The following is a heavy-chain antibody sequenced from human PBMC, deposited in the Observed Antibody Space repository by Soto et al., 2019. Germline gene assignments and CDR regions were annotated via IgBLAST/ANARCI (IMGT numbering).Heavy chain of an antibody. Sequence: QVQLQQWGAGLLKPSETLSLTCAVYGGSFSGYYWSWIRQPPGKGLEWIGEINHSGSTNYNPSLKSXXTXSXAQSKNQFSLKLGSGTAADTAVYYCARGEWVANFDYWGQGTLVTVSS. D-gene: IGHD6-19*01. CDR3: ARGEWVANFDY. V-gene: IGHV4-34*01. J-gene: IGHJ4*02. CDR1: GGSFSGYY. CDR2: INHSGST.